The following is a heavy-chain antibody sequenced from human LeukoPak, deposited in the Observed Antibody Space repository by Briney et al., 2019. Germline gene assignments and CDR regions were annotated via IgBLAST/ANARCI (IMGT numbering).Heavy chain of an antibody. CDR3: TRGADYGDYVGYFQH. J-gene: IGHJ1*01. D-gene: IGHD4-17*01. CDR1: GFSFGDYA. Sequence: PGRSLRLSCTASGFSFGDYALSWVRQAPGKGLEWVGLIRSKGYGGTTEYAASVKGRFTISRDDSKSIAYLEMNSLKTEDTAVYYCTRGADYGDYVGYFQHWGQGTLVTVSS. V-gene: IGHV3-49*04. CDR2: IRSKGYGGTT.